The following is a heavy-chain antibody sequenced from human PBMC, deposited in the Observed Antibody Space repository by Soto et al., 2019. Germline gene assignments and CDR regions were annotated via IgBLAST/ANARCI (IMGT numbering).Heavy chain of an antibody. CDR3: ARDPLEVRGVMILSGYGMDV. V-gene: IGHV4-61*01. CDR1: GGSVSSGSYY. Sequence: PSETLSLTCTVSGGSVSSGSYYWSWIRQPPGKGLEWIGYIYYSGSTNYNPSLKSRVTISVDTSKNQFSLKLSSVTAADTAVYYCARDPLEVRGVMILSGYGMDVWGQGTTVTVS. CDR2: IYYSGST. D-gene: IGHD3-10*01. J-gene: IGHJ6*02.